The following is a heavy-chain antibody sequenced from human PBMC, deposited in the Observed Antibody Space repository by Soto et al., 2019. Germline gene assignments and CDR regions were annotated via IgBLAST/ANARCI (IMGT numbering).Heavy chain of an antibody. CDR2: VYYSGTT. Sequence: SSETLSLTCSVSGGSVSNKTYYWSWIRQPPGKRLEWIGYVYYSGTTNYNPSLKSRVTISVDLSKNQFSLRLSSVTTADTALYYCARTTAVPNTLRSRYFFDYCGQRTLVTVSS. CDR3: ARTTAVPNTLRSRYFFDY. J-gene: IGHJ4*02. D-gene: IGHD4-17*01. CDR1: GGSVSNKTYY. V-gene: IGHV4-61*01.